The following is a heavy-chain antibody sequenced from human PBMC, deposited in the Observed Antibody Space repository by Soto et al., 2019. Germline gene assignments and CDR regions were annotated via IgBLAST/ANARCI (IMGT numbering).Heavy chain of an antibody. CDR3: ARISGFWSGYYYYYYGMDV. V-gene: IGHV4-34*01. D-gene: IGHD3-3*01. CDR1: GGSFSGYY. J-gene: IGHJ6*02. Sequence: SETLSLTCAVYGGSFSGYYWSWVRQPPGKGLEWIGEINHSGSTNYNPSLKSRVTISVDTSKNQFSLKLSSVTAADTAVYYCARISGFWSGYYYYYYGMDVWGQGTTVTVSS. CDR2: INHSGST.